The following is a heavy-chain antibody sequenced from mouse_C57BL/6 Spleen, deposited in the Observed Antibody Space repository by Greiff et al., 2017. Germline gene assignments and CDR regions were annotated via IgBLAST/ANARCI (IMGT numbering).Heavy chain of an antibody. Sequence: VQLQQSGPELVKPGASVKISYKASGYAFSSSWMNWVKQRPGKGLEWIGRIYPGDGDTNYNGKFKGKATLTADKSSSTAYMQLSSLTSEDSAVYFCVPITTVVAPSYWGQGTTLTVSS. CDR1: GYAFSSSW. J-gene: IGHJ2*01. D-gene: IGHD1-1*01. CDR2: IYPGDGDT. CDR3: VPITTVVAPSY. V-gene: IGHV1-82*01.